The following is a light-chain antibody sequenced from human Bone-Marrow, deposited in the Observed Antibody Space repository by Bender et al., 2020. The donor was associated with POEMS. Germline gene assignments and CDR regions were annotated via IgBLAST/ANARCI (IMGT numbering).Light chain of an antibody. CDR1: SSDVGSYTY. J-gene: IGLJ3*02. CDR2: DVS. Sequence: QSALTQPASVSGSPGQSITISCTGASSDVGSYTYVSWYQQHPGKAPKLVIYDVSKRPSGVSNRFSGSKSGNTASLTISGLQAEDEADFYCCSYADNSVWVFGGGTKLTVL. V-gene: IGLV2-23*02. CDR3: CSYADNSVWV.